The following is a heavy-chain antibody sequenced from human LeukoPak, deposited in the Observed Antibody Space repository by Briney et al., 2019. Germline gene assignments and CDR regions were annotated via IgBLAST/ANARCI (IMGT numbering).Heavy chain of an antibody. CDR3: ATVVITTFNFDY. CDR2: FDPEDGET. D-gene: IGHD3-22*01. V-gene: IGHV1-24*01. J-gene: IGHJ4*02. CDR1: GYTLTELS. Sequence: ASVKVSCKVSGYTLTELSMHWVRQAPGKGLEWMGGFDPEDGETTYAQKFQGRVTMTEDTSTDTAYMEPSSLRSEDTAVYYCATVVITTFNFDYWGQGTLVTVSS.